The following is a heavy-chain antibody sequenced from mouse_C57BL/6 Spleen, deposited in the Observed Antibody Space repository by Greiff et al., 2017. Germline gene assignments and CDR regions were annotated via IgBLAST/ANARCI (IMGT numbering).Heavy chain of an antibody. CDR1: GFTFSSYA. J-gene: IGHJ2*01. CDR3: ARNWDYFDY. CDR2: ICDGGGYT. Sequence: EVQLVESGGGLVKPGGSLKLSCAASGFTFSSYAISWVRQTPGKRLAWVATICDGGGYTSYHDNVKGRFTLYRDKAKDNQYLQMSQRKAEDTAMYYCARNWDYFDYWGQGTTLTGSS. D-gene: IGHD4-1*01. V-gene: IGHV5-4*01.